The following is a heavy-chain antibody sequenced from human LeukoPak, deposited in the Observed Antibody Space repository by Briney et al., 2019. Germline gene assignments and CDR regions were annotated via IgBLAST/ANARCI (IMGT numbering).Heavy chain of an antibody. V-gene: IGHV4-34*01. D-gene: IGHD1-7*01. Sequence: SETLSLTCAVYGGSFSGYYWSWIRQPPGKGLEWIGEINHSGSTNYNPSLKSRVTISVDTSKNQFSLKLSSVTAADTAVYYCARGGNYALFEDWGQGTLVTVSS. CDR1: GGSFSGYY. J-gene: IGHJ4*02. CDR3: ARGGNYALFED. CDR2: INHSGST.